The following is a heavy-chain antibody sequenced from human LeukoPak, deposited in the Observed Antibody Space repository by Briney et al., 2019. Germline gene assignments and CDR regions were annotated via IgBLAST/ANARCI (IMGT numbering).Heavy chain of an antibody. CDR3: AHYCSGGSCYPSRGAFDI. CDR1: GGSISSSSYY. J-gene: IGHJ3*02. V-gene: IGHV4-39*01. CDR2: IYYSGST. D-gene: IGHD2-15*01. Sequence: SETLSLTCTVSGGSISSSSYYWGWIRQPPGKGLEWIGSIYYSGSTYYNPSLKSRVTISGDTSKNQFSLKLSSVTAADTAVYYCAHYCSGGSCYPSRGAFDIWGQGTMVTVSS.